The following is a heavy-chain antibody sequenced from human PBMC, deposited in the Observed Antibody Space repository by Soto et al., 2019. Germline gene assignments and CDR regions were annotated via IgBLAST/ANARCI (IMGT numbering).Heavy chain of an antibody. V-gene: IGHV3-30*03. D-gene: IGHD1-7*01. Sequence: QEHRVESGGGVVQPGKSQRLSCAASGFTFSSYLMHWVRQAPGKGLEWVALISFNGNTKIYADSVKGRFTVSRDNSNNTLYLQMNSLRAEDTAVYYCAFNWNYTYYMDVWGKGTTVTVSS. CDR1: GFTFSSYL. CDR2: ISFNGNTK. J-gene: IGHJ6*03. CDR3: AFNWNYTYYMDV.